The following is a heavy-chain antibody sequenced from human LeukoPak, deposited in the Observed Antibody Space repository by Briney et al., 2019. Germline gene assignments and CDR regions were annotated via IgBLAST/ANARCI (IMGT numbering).Heavy chain of an antibody. CDR1: GGSISSSANF. J-gene: IGHJ4*02. D-gene: IGHD5-24*01. CDR3: ARHEEEDGYNAKTFDY. V-gene: IGHV4-39*01. CDR2: TYYSRNT. Sequence: PSETLSLTCTVSGGSISSSANFWGWVRQPPGRGLEWIASTYYSRNTYYNPSPKSPVTISVDTSKNQFSLKLSSVTAADTAVYYCARHEEEDGYNAKTFDYWGQGTLVAVSS.